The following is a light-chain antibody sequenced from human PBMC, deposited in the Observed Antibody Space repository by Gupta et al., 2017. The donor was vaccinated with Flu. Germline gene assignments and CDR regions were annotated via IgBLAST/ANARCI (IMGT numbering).Light chain of an antibody. CDR3: QSYDSSLSGYV. Sequence: QSVLTQPPSLSGAPAQTVTIPCTGSSPNIGAGYDVHWYQQLPGTAPKLLIYGNSNRPSGVPDRFSGSKSGTSASLAITGLQAEDEADYYCQSYDSSLSGYVFGTGTKVTVL. CDR2: GNS. CDR1: SPNIGAGYD. V-gene: IGLV1-40*01. J-gene: IGLJ1*01.